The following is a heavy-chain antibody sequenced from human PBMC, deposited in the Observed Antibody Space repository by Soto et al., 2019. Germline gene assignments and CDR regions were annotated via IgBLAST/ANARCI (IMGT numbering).Heavy chain of an antibody. CDR3: AKDAISGDGIWLMDS. CDR2: LLRSGSSA. V-gene: IGHV3-23*01. Sequence: QPGGSLRLSCAASGFTFRNYAITWARQSPGKGLEWVSSLLRSGSSAYYADSVRGRFTISSDTSANSLYLQMDNLRAEDTAIYYCAKDAISGDGIWLMDSWGQGTVVT. J-gene: IGHJ5*02. D-gene: IGHD4-17*01. CDR1: GFTFRNYA.